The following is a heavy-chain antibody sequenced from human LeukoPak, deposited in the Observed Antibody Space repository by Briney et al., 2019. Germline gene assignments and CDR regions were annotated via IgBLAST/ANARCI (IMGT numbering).Heavy chain of an antibody. CDR1: GFTFSSYG. V-gene: IGHV3-30*02. CDR3: ARDLSLNVVVVAAGGY. J-gene: IGHJ4*02. D-gene: IGHD2-15*01. CDR2: IRYGGSNK. Sequence: PGGSLRLSCAASGFTFSSYGMHWVRQAPGKGLEWVAFIRYGGSNKYYADSVKGRFTISRDNSKNTLYLQMNSLRAEDTAVYYCARDLSLNVVVVAAGGYWGQGTLVTVSS.